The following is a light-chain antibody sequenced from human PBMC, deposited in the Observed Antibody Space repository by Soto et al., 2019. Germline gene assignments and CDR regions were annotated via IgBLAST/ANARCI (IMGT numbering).Light chain of an antibody. CDR3: LQDFKYPRT. Sequence: ANQMTQSPSSLSVSVGDRVTITCRASQDIRTELGWYQQKPGKAPRLLIYGAFSLQSGVPSRFSGSGSGTDFTLTISSLQPDDFATYYCLQDFKYPRTFGQGTKVEV. V-gene: IGKV1-6*01. CDR1: QDIRTE. J-gene: IGKJ1*01. CDR2: GAF.